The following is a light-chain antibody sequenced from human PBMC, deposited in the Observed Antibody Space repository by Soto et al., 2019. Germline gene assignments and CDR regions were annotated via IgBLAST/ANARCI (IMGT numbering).Light chain of an antibody. J-gene: IGKJ4*01. Sequence: DIQMTQSPSTLSASVGDRVTITCRASQSISSWLAWYQRKPGKAPKLLIYKASSLESGVPSRFSGSGSGTEFTLTISSLQPDDFATYYCQQYKRYPLTFGGGTKVEIK. CDR2: KAS. CDR3: QQYKRYPLT. V-gene: IGKV1-5*03. CDR1: QSISSW.